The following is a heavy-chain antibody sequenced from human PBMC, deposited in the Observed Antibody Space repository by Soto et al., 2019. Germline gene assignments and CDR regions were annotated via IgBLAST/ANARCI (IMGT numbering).Heavy chain of an antibody. CDR2: VSYDGSIT. Sequence: QVQLVESGGGVVQPGGSLRLSCAASGFTFSHYGMAWVREAPGKGLEWVADVSYDGSITHYADSVKGRFSISRNNFKATVSLQMNSLTSEDTATYYCGRDASDYSNYWSSFDHWGQGALVTVSS. V-gene: IGHV3-30*03. CDR3: GRDASDYSNYWSSFDH. J-gene: IGHJ4*02. CDR1: GFTFSHYG. D-gene: IGHD4-4*01.